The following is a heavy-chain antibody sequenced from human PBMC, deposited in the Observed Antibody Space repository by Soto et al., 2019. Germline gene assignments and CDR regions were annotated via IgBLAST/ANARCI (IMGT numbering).Heavy chain of an antibody. J-gene: IGHJ3*02. D-gene: IGHD2-2*01. CDR3: AEDQVARTNDAFDI. CDR1: GFTFSSFA. V-gene: IGHV3-23*01. CDR2: ISDSGGRT. Sequence: EVQLLESGGGLVQPGGSLRLSCAASGFTFSSFAMSWVRQAPGKGLEWVAAISDSGGRTYYADSVKGRFTISRDNSKNTLYLQMNSLRAEDTAVYYCAEDQVARTNDAFDIWGQGTMVTVSS.